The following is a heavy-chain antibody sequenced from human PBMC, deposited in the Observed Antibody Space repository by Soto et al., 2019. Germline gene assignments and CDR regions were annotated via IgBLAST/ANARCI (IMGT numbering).Heavy chain of an antibody. D-gene: IGHD3-22*01. Sequence: PVGSLRLSCAASGFTFSSYAMSWVRQAPGKGLEWVSAISGSGGSTYYADSVKGRFTISRDNSKNTLYLQMNSLRAEDTAVYYCAKDETPYYYDSSGYYPFDYWGQGTLVTVSS. CDR3: AKDETPYYYDSSGYYPFDY. CDR2: ISGSGGST. V-gene: IGHV3-23*01. CDR1: GFTFSSYA. J-gene: IGHJ4*02.